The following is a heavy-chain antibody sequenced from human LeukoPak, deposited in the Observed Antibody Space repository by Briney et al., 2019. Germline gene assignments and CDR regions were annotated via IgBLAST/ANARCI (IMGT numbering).Heavy chain of an antibody. CDR2: IYTSGST. V-gene: IGHV4-4*07. J-gene: IGHJ3*02. CDR1: GGSISSYY. CDR3: ARVARTTLYQLLRPGAFDI. Sequence: MPSETLSLTCTVSGGSISSYYWSWIRQPAGKGLEWIGRIYTSGSTNYNPSLKSRVTMSVDTSKNQFSLKLSPVTAADTAVYYCARVARTTLYQLLRPGAFDIWGQGTMVTVSS. D-gene: IGHD2-2*01.